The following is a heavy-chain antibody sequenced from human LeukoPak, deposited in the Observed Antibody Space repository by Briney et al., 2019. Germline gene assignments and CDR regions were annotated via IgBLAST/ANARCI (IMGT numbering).Heavy chain of an antibody. CDR3: ARVGGYYGSGDCSDY. CDR1: GFTFSSYS. Sequence: GGSLRLSCAASGFTFSSYSMNWVRQAPGKGLEWVSSISSSSSYIYYADSVKGRFTISRDNAKNSLYLQMNSLRAEDTAVYYCARVGGYYGSGDCSDYWGQGTLVTVSS. V-gene: IGHV3-21*01. D-gene: IGHD3-10*01. J-gene: IGHJ4*02. CDR2: ISSSSSYI.